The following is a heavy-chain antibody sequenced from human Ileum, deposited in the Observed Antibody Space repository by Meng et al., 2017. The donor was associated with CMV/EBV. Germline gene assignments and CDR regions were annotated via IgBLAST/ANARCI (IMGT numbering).Heavy chain of an antibody. CDR1: GDSINDYY. CDR2: IYYSGGT. D-gene: IGHD1-14*01. CDR3: ARGPGSRHYFDY. Sequence: SETLSLTCTVSGDSINDYYWSWIRQPPGKGLEWIGYIYYSGGTNYNPSLKSRLTISVDTSKNQFSLKLNSVTAADTAVYYCARGPGSRHYFDYWGQGTLVTVSS. V-gene: IGHV4-59*01. J-gene: IGHJ4*02.